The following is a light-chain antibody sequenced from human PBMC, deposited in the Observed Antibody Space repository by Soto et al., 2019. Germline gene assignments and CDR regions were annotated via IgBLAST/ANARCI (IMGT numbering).Light chain of an antibody. CDR2: DAS. Sequence: EIVLTQSPATLSLSPGGRATLSCRASQNVSSYFAWYQQKPGQAPRLLIYDASSRATGIPDRFSGSGSGTHFTLTISRLEPEDFAVYYCQQYGSSPLTFGGGTKVDIK. CDR1: QNVSSY. CDR3: QQYGSSPLT. V-gene: IGKV3-20*01. J-gene: IGKJ4*01.